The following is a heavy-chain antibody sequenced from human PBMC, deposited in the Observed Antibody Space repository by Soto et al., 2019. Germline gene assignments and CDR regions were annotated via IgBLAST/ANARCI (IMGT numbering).Heavy chain of an antibody. CDR2: IYHSGST. CDR1: GGSISSSNW. J-gene: IGHJ5*02. CDR3: ARGRYDFWSGYAPKGGNWFDP. V-gene: IGHV4-4*02. D-gene: IGHD3-3*01. Sequence: QVQLQESGPGLVKPSGTLSLTCAVSGGSISSSNWWSWVRQPPGKGLEWIGEIYHSGSTNYNPSLTSRVTISVDKSKNQFSLKLSSVTAAYTAVYYCARGRYDFWSGYAPKGGNWFDPWGQGTLVTVSS.